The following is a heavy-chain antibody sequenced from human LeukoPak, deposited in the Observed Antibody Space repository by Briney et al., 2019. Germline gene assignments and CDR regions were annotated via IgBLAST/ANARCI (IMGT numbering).Heavy chain of an antibody. CDR2: ISAYNGNT. V-gene: IGHV1-18*01. CDR1: GYTFTSYG. CDR3: ARDWITMVRGVISPLRY. J-gene: IGHJ4*02. D-gene: IGHD3-10*01. Sequence: ASVKVSCKASGYTFTSYGISWVRQAPGQGLEWMGWISAYNGNTNYAQKLQGRVTMTTDTSTSTAYMELRSLRSDDTAVYYCARDWITMVRGVISPLRYWGQGTLVTVSS.